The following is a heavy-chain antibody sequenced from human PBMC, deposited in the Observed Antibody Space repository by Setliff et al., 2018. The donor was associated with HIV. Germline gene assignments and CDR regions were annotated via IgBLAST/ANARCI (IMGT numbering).Heavy chain of an antibody. CDR1: GFTFGDYA. CDR2: IRSKAYGGTT. J-gene: IGHJ3*01. Sequence: GGSLRLSCTASGFTFGDYAMSWVRQAPGKGLEWVGFIRSKAYGGTTEYAAPVRGRFTFSRDDSTNTLYLQMNNLKIEDTAVYYCVTDDKVAFDVWGRGTMVTVSS. CDR3: VTDDKVAFDV. V-gene: IGHV3-49*04.